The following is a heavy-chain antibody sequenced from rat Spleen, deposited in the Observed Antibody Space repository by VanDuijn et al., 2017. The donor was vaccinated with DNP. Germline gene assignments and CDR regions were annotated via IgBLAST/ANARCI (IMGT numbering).Heavy chain of an antibody. CDR1: GFTFNNYW. CDR2: ITNTGGST. Sequence: EVQLVESGGGPVQPGRSLKLSCVASGFTFNNYWMTWIRQAPGKGLEWVASITNTGGSTYYPDSVKGRFTISRANAKSTLYLQMNSLRSEDTATYYCTRDLYGGYSPFAYWGQGTLVTVSS. J-gene: IGHJ3*01. V-gene: IGHV5-31*01. D-gene: IGHD1-11*01. CDR3: TRDLYGGYSPFAY.